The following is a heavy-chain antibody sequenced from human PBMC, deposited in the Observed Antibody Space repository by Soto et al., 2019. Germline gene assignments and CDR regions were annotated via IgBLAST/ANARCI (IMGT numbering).Heavy chain of an antibody. CDR2: ISYDGSNK. V-gene: IGHV3-30*03. CDR3: ATDVVVGATTALGDYYYYYGMDV. J-gene: IGHJ6*02. D-gene: IGHD1-26*01. CDR1: GFTFSSYG. Sequence: QVQLVESGGGVVQPGRSLRLSCAASGFTFSSYGMHWVRQAPGKGLEWVGVISYDGSNKYYADSVKGRFTISRDNSKNTLYLQMNSLRAEDKAVYYYATDVVVGATTALGDYYYYYGMDVWGQGTTVTVSS.